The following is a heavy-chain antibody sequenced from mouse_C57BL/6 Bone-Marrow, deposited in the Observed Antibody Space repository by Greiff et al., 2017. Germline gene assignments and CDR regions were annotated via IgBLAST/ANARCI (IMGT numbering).Heavy chain of an antibody. D-gene: IGHD2-3*01. Sequence: EVQLQQSGPELVKPGASVKISCKASGYTFTDYYMNWVKQSHGKSLEWIGDINPNNGGTSYNQKFKGKATLTVDKSSSTAYMELRSLTSEDSAVYYWARDGYCFDYWGQGTTLTVSS. J-gene: IGHJ2*01. CDR2: INPNNGGT. CDR1: GYTFTDYY. CDR3: ARDGYCFDY. V-gene: IGHV1-26*01.